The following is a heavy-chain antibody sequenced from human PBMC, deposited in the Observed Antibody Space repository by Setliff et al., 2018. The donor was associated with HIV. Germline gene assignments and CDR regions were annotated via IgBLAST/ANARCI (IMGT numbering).Heavy chain of an antibody. CDR3: ARGIVWGSAYVYYFDS. CDR1: GYTFTSYA. V-gene: IGHV1-3*01. CDR2: INAGNGNT. D-gene: IGHD5-12*01. Sequence: ASVKVSCKASGYTFTSYAMHWVRQAPGQRLEWMGWINAGNGNTKYSQKFQGRVTITRDTSTSTVYMELRSLRSEDTAVYYCARGIVWGSAYVYYFDSWGQGTLVTVS. J-gene: IGHJ4*02.